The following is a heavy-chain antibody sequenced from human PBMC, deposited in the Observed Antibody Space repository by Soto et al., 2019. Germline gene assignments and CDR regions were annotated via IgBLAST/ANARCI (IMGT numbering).Heavy chain of an antibody. V-gene: IGHV4-30-4*01. D-gene: IGHD3-9*01. CDR2: IYYSGST. Sequence: QPLPWGLEWIGYIYYSGSTYYNPSLKSRVTISVDTSKNQFSLKLSSVTAADTAVYYCAGGYYDILTGSTTFDYWGQGTLVTVSS. CDR3: AGGYYDILTGSTTFDY. J-gene: IGHJ4*02.